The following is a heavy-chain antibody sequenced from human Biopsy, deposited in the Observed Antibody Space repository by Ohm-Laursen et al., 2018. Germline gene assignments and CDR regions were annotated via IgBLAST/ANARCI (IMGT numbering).Heavy chain of an antibody. CDR2: IYYSGTT. Sequence: GTLSLTCTVSGGSISSDYWSWIRQTPGKGLEWIGYIYYSGTTDYSPSLKSRATISIDTSKNQFSLRLNSVTAADTAVYYRARATNSTGWPYYYFYGMDVWGQGTTVTVSS. CDR3: ARATNSTGWPYYYFYGMDV. D-gene: IGHD2/OR15-2a*01. CDR1: GGSISSDY. V-gene: IGHV4-59*01. J-gene: IGHJ6*02.